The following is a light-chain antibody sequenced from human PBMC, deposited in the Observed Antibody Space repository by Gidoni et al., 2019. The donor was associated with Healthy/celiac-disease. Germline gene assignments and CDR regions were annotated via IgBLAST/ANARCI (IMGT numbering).Light chain of an antibody. J-gene: IGKJ5*01. CDR3: QQRSNWPPNT. Sequence: EIVLTQSPATLSLSPGEGATLSCRASQSVSSYLAWYQQKPGQAPSLLIYDAANRATGIPARCSGSGSGTDFTLTISSLEPEDFAVYYCQQRSNWPPNTFGQGTRLEIK. V-gene: IGKV3-11*01. CDR2: DAA. CDR1: QSVSSY.